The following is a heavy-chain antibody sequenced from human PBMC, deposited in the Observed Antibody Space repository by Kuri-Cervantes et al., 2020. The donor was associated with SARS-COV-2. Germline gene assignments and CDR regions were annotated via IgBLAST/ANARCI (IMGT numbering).Heavy chain of an antibody. J-gene: IGHJ4*02. CDR3: AKEDPNYYDSSGYYSPGGS. Sequence: GESLKISCAASGFNFSRTDMHWVRQAPGKGLEWVAVIWYDGSNKYYADSVKGRFTISRDNSKNTLYLQMNSLRAEDTAVYYCAKEDPNYYDSSGYYSPGGSWGQGTLVTVSS. D-gene: IGHD3-22*01. V-gene: IGHV3-33*06. CDR1: GFNFSRTD. CDR2: IWYDGSNK.